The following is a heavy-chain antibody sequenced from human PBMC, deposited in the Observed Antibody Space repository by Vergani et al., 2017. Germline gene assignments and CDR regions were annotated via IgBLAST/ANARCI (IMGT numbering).Heavy chain of an antibody. CDR3: ARGPYYDILTVRRFDAFDI. J-gene: IGHJ3*02. D-gene: IGHD3-9*01. CDR1: GGSISSYY. V-gene: IGHV4-59*01. CDR2: IYYSGST. Sequence: QVQLQESGQGLVKPSETLSLTCTVSGGSISSYYWSWIRQPPGKGLEWIGYIYYSGSTNYNPSLKSRVSISVDTSKNQFSLKLSSVTAADTAVYYCARGPYYDILTVRRFDAFDIWGQGTMVTVSS.